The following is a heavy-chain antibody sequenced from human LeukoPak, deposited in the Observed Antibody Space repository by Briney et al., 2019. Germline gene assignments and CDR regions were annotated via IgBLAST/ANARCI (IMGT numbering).Heavy chain of an antibody. CDR1: GGTFSSYA. CDR2: IVPIFGTA. V-gene: IGHV1-69*13. J-gene: IGHJ6*02. Sequence: GASVKVSCKASGGTFSSYAISWVRQAPGQGLEWMGGIVPIFGTANYAQKFQGRVTITADESTSTAYMELSSLRSEDTAVYYCATIQMDPWLVQPPYYYYGMDVWGQGTTVTVSS. CDR3: ATIQMDPWLVQPPYYYYGMDV. D-gene: IGHD6-19*01.